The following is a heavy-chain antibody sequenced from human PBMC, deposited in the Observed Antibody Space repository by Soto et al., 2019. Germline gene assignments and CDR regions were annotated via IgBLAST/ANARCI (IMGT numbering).Heavy chain of an antibody. CDR2: FDPEDGET. V-gene: IGHV1-24*01. J-gene: IGHJ6*02. CDR3: ARRGIVARVNNYYGMDV. CDR1: GYTLTELS. Sequence: ASVKVSCKVSGYTLTELSMHWVRQAPGKGLEWMGGFDPEDGETIYAQKFQGRVTMTGDTSTDTAYMELSSLRSEDTAVYYCARRGIVARVNNYYGMDVWGPGTKVTV. D-gene: IGHD6-6*01.